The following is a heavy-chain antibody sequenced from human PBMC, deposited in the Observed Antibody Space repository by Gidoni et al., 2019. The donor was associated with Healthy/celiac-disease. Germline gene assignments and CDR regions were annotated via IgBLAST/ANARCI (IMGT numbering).Heavy chain of an antibody. Sequence: QVQLQESGPGLVKPSATLSLTCTVPGGSISSYYWSWLRQPPGKGLEWIGYIYYSGSTNYNPSLKSRVTISVDTSKNQFSLKLSSVTAADTAVYYCAREKVGLDYWGQGTLVTVSS. CDR2: IYYSGST. CDR1: GGSISSYY. CDR3: AREKVGLDY. V-gene: IGHV4-59*01. D-gene: IGHD3-16*01. J-gene: IGHJ4*02.